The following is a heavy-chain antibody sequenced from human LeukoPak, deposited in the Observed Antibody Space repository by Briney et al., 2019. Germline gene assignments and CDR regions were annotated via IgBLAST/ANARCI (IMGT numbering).Heavy chain of an antibody. Sequence: PSETLPLTCTVSGGSISSSSYYWGWIRQPPGKGLEWIGSIYYSGSTYYNPSLKSRVTISVDTSKNQFSLKLSSVTAADTAVYYCAGGRGYGGHDYWGQGTLVTVSS. D-gene: IGHD5-12*01. V-gene: IGHV4-39*01. CDR3: AGGRGYGGHDY. J-gene: IGHJ4*02. CDR2: IYYSGST. CDR1: GGSISSSSYY.